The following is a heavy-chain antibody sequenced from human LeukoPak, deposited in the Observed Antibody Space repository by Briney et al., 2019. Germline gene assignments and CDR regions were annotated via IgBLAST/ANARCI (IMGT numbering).Heavy chain of an antibody. J-gene: IGHJ6*02. V-gene: IGHV3-23*01. CDR1: GFTLTIYC. Sequence: PGGSLRLSCVASGFTLTIYCMSWVRQAPGQGLEWVSTITGSGGTTYHADSVKGRFTISRDNSKNTVYLQMNSLRAEDTAVYYCAKGITMLVGYGRDVWGQGTTVTVSS. D-gene: IGHD3-22*01. CDR3: AKGITMLVGYGRDV. CDR2: ITGSGGTT.